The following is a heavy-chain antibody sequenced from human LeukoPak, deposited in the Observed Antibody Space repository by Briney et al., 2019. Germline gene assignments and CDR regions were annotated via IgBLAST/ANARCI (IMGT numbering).Heavy chain of an antibody. D-gene: IGHD3-22*01. CDR1: GYTFTVKF. V-gene: IGHV1-2*02. CDR3: AIENYYDSSGYSKAFDY. CDR2: IEPNSGGA. J-gene: IGHJ4*02. Sequence: ASVKVSCKTSGYTFTVKFLHWLRQAPGQGLEWMGGIEPNSGGAVYGQNFRGRVTVTRDTSVSTASMELSRLRSDDTAVYYCAIENYYDSSGYSKAFDYWGQGTLVTVS.